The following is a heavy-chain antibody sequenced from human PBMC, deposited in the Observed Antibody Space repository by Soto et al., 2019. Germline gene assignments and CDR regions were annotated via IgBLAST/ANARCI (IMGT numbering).Heavy chain of an antibody. Sequence: PGGSLRLSCAASGFTFSNAWMSWVRQAPGKGLEWVGRIKSKTDGGTTDYAAPVKGRFTISRDDSKNTLYLQMNSLKTEDTAVYYCTTQAHDFWSGYCGAYYFDYWGQGTLVTVSS. D-gene: IGHD3-3*01. V-gene: IGHV3-15*01. J-gene: IGHJ4*02. CDR1: GFTFSNAW. CDR3: TTQAHDFWSGYCGAYYFDY. CDR2: IKSKTDGGTT.